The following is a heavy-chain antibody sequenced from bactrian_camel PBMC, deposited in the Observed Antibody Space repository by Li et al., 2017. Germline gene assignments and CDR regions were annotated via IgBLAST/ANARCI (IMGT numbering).Heavy chain of an antibody. V-gene: IGHV3S1*01. CDR3: VRDPTGAAHVADY. CDR2: VYTGGPTI. J-gene: IGHJ4*01. Sequence: VQLVESGGGSVQAGGSLTLSCTTSNYANWCMGWFRQVPGKEREGVAAVYTGGPTIYYADSVKGRFTISRDNAKNALYLQMNSLKPEDTALYYCVRDPTGAAHVADYWGQGTQVTVS. CDR1: NYANWC. D-gene: IGHD5*01.